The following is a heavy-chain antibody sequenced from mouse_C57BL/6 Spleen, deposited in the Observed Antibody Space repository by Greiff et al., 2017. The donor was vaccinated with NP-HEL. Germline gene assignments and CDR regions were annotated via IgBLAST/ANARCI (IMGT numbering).Heavy chain of an antibody. CDR1: GYAFSSSW. J-gene: IGHJ2*01. CDR2: IYPGDGDT. CDR3: AKTGTGGPDY. D-gene: IGHD4-1*01. V-gene: IGHV1-82*01. Sequence: VQLQQSGPELVKPGASVKISCKASGYAFSSSWMHWVKQGPGKGLEWIGRIYPGDGDTNYHGKFKGRATLTADKSSSTAYMQPSRLTSEDSAVYFCAKTGTGGPDYWGQGTTLTVAS.